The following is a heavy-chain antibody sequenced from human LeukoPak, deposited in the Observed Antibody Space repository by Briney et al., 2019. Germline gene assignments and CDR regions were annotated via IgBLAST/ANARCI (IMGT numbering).Heavy chain of an antibody. CDR3: ASGIVGAASVKPTDY. CDR1: GGTFSSYA. CDR2: IIPILGIA. V-gene: IGHV1-69*04. D-gene: IGHD1-26*01. Sequence: ASVKVSCKASGGTFSSYAISWVRQAPGQGLEWMGRIIPILGIANYAQKFQGRVTITADKSTSTAYMELSSLRSDDTAVYYCASGIVGAASVKPTDYWGQGTLVTVSS. J-gene: IGHJ4*02.